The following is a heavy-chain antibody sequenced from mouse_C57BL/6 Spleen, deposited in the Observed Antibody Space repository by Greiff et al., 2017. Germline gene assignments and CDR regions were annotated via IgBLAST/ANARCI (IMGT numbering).Heavy chain of an antibody. Sequence: EVKLVESGGGLVKPGGSLKLSCAASGFTFSDYGMHWVRQAPEKGLEWVAYISSGGSTIYYADKVKGRFTISRDNAKNTLFLQMTSLRSEDTAMDYCARRTTVVATGAMDYWGQGTSVTVSS. V-gene: IGHV5-17*01. CDR2: ISSGGSTI. CDR3: ARRTTVVATGAMDY. J-gene: IGHJ4*01. CDR1: GFTFSDYG. D-gene: IGHD1-1*01.